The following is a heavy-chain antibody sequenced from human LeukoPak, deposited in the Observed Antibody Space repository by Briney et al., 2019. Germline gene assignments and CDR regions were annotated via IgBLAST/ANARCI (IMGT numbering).Heavy chain of an antibody. J-gene: IGHJ4*02. CDR3: ARGWQQLSLDY. CDR1: GSSISTYY. Sequence: SETLSLTCTVSGSSISTYYWTWIRQPPGKELEWIGYIYFSDNTNYNPSLKSRVTISLDTSKNQVSLKLKSVTAADTAVYYCARGWQQLSLDYWGQGTLVTVSA. V-gene: IGHV4-59*01. D-gene: IGHD6-13*01. CDR2: IYFSDNT.